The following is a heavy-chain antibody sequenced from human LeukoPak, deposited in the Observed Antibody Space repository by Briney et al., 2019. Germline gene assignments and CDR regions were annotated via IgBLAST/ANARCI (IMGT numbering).Heavy chain of an antibody. CDR1: GFTFSSYA. CDR3: ARDPKRRVGATRYYYYGMDV. Sequence: PGGSLRLSCAASGFTFSSYAMHWVRQAPGKGLEWVAVISYDGSNKYYADSVKGLFTISRDNAKNSLYLQMNSLRAEDTAVYYCARDPKRRVGATRYYYYGMDVWGQGTTVTVSS. V-gene: IGHV3-30-3*01. J-gene: IGHJ6*02. CDR2: ISYDGSNK. D-gene: IGHD1-26*01.